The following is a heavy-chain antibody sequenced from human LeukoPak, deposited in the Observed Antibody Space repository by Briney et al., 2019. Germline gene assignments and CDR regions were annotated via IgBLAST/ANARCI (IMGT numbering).Heavy chain of an antibody. D-gene: IGHD5-12*01. Sequence: ASVKVSCKASGYTFRNHRITWVRQAPGQGLEWMGRISAYNGDTHYAQNFQGRVTMTRDTSTSTAYMEFRSLRSDDTAVYYCARDPTNTSGYYAYFDSWGQGTLVTVSS. CDR1: GYTFRNHR. CDR2: ISAYNGDT. CDR3: ARDPTNTSGYYAYFDS. J-gene: IGHJ4*02. V-gene: IGHV1-18*01.